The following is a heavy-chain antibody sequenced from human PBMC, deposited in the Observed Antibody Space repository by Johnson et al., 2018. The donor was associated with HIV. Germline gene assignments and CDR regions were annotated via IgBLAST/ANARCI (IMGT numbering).Heavy chain of an antibody. CDR3: TRAWEGYETLTGYYDAFDI. V-gene: IGHV3-13*01. D-gene: IGHD3-9*01. CDR1: GFTFRNHD. J-gene: IGHJ3*02. Sequence: VQLVESGGGLVQPGGSLRLSCAASGFTFRNHDMHWVRQATGKGLEWVSAIGPTGDTYYPGSVKGRFTISRDNAKNSLYLQMNSLRAEDTAVYYCTRAWEGYETLTGYYDAFDIWGPGTMVTVSS. CDR2: IGPTGDT.